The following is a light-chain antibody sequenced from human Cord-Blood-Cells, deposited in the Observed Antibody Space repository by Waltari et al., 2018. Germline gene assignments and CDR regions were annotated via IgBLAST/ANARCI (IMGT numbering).Light chain of an antibody. V-gene: IGKV1-39*01. J-gene: IGKJ2*03. CDR3: QQSYSTPPS. CDR1: QSSSSY. Sequence: DIQMTQSPSSLSASVGVRVNITCRASQSSSSYLNWYQQKPGKAPKLLIYAASSLQSGVPSRFSGSGSGTDFTLTISSLQPEDFATYYCQQSYSTPPSFGQGTKLEIK. CDR2: AAS.